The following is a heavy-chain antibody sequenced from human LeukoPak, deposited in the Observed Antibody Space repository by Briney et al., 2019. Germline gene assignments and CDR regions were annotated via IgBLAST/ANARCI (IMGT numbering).Heavy chain of an antibody. Sequence: GSLRLSCAASGFTFSSYSMNWVRQAPGKGLEWVSSISSSSSYIYYADSVKGRFTISRDNAKNSLYLQMNSLRAEDTAVYYCARASYCGGDCYPKYYFDYWGQGTLVTVSS. J-gene: IGHJ4*02. V-gene: IGHV3-21*01. CDR3: ARASYCGGDCYPKYYFDY. D-gene: IGHD2-21*02. CDR2: ISSSSSYI. CDR1: GFTFSSYS.